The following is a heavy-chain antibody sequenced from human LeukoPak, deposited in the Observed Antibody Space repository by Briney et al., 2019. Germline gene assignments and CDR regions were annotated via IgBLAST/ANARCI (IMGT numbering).Heavy chain of an antibody. CDR1: GGSISSGGYS. Sequence: SETLSLTCAVSGGSISSGGYSWSWIRQPPGKGLEWIGYIYHSGSTYYNPSLKSRVTISVDRSKNQFSLKLSSVTAADTAVYYCARHAMIVDWLEYYFDYWGQGTLVTVSS. D-gene: IGHD3-22*01. V-gene: IGHV4-30-2*01. CDR3: ARHAMIVDWLEYYFDY. J-gene: IGHJ4*02. CDR2: IYHSGST.